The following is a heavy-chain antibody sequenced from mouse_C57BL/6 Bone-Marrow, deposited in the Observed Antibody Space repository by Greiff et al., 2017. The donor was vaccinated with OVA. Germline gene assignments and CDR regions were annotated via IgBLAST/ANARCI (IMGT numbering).Heavy chain of an antibody. CDR2: IWSGGST. V-gene: IGHV2-2*01. CDR3: ASCITTGAADV. D-gene: IGHD1-1*01. J-gene: IGHJ1*03. CDR1: GFSLTSYG. Sequence: VQLQQSGPGLVQPSQSLSITCTVSGFSLTSYGVHWVRQSPGKGLEWLGVIWSGGSTDYNAAFISRLSISKDNSKSQVFFKMNSLQADDTAIYYCASCITTGAADVWGTGTTVTVSS.